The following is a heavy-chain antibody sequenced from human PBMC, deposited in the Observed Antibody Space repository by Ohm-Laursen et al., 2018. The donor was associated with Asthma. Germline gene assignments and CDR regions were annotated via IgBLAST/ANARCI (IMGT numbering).Heavy chain of an antibody. D-gene: IGHD2-21*01. CDR1: GFPSSRYA. Sequence: SLRLSCTASGFPSSRYAIHWVRQAPGKGLEWVAAISNDESSTYHADSVKGRFTMSRDNSKNILYLQMNSLRAEDTALYYCAIYCGSLCSDHDIWGQGTLVTVSS. CDR2: ISNDESST. J-gene: IGHJ4*02. CDR3: AIYCGSLCSDHDI. V-gene: IGHV3-30-3*01.